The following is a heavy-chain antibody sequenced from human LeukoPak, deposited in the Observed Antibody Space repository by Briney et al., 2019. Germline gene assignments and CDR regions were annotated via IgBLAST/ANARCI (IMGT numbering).Heavy chain of an antibody. Sequence: GASVKVSCKASGYTFTSYDINWVRQATGQGLEWMGWMNPNSDNTGYAQKFQGRVTMTRNTSISTAYMELSSLRSEDTAVYYCARGPHRYCSGGSCVIDYWGQGTLVTVSS. CDR2: MNPNSDNT. D-gene: IGHD2-15*01. J-gene: IGHJ4*02. V-gene: IGHV1-8*01. CDR1: GYTFTSYD. CDR3: ARGPHRYCSGGSCVIDY.